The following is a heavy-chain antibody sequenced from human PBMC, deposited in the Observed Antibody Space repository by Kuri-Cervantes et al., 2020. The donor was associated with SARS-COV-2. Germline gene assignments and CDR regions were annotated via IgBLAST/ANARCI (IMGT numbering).Heavy chain of an antibody. Sequence: ASVKVSCKASGYTFTGYYMHWVRQAPGQGLEWMGWINPNSGGTNYAQKFQGRVTMTRDTSISTAYMELSRLRAEDTALYYCAREKGSSSWPIDYWGQGTLVTVSS. CDR1: GYTFTGYY. CDR3: AREKGSSSWPIDY. CDR2: INPNSGGT. D-gene: IGHD6-13*01. V-gene: IGHV1-2*02. J-gene: IGHJ4*02.